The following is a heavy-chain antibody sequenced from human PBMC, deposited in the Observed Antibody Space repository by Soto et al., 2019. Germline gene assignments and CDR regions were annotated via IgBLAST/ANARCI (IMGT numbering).Heavy chain of an antibody. Sequence: SVKVSCKASGGTFSSYAISWVRQAPGQGLEWMGGIIPIFGTANYAQKFQGRVTITADESTSTAYMELSSLRSEDTAVYYCARDIGDSSGYYYRYTWFDPWGQGTLVTVSS. CDR2: IIPIFGTA. D-gene: IGHD3-22*01. J-gene: IGHJ5*02. CDR3: ARDIGDSSGYYYRYTWFDP. CDR1: GGTFSSYA. V-gene: IGHV1-69*13.